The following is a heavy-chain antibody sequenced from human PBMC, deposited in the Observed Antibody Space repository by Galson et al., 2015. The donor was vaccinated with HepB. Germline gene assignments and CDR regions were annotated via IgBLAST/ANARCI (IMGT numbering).Heavy chain of an antibody. D-gene: IGHD3-3*01. Sequence: SLRLSCAASGFTFSMYWMNWVRQAPGKGLEWVANIKQDGSEKYYVDSVKGRFTVSRDNTKNSLYLQMNSLRAEDTAVYYCARDYDPSARPLWYLDLWGRGTLVTVSS. CDR1: GFTFSMYW. CDR3: ARDYDPSARPLWYLDL. CDR2: IKQDGSEK. J-gene: IGHJ2*01. V-gene: IGHV3-7*01.